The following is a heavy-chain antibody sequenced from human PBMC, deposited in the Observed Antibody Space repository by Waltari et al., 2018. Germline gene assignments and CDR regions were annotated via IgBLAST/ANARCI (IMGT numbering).Heavy chain of an antibody. J-gene: IGHJ6*02. D-gene: IGHD3-9*01. Sequence: QVQLVQSGAEVKKPGASVKVSCKASGYTFTSYAMHWVRQAPGQRLEWMGWINAGNGNKKYSQKFQGRVTITRDTSASTAYMELSSLRSEDTAVYYCAREVRYFDWLLGYYGMDVWGQGTTVTVSS. CDR2: INAGNGNK. V-gene: IGHV1-3*01. CDR1: GYTFTSYA. CDR3: AREVRYFDWLLGYYGMDV.